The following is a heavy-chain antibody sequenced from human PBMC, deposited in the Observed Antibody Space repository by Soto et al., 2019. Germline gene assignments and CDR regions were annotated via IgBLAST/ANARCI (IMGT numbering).Heavy chain of an antibody. V-gene: IGHV4-39*01. CDR1: GGSISSSSYY. Sequence: SETLSLTCTVSGGSISSSSYYWGWIRQPPRKGLEWIGSIYYSGSTYYNPSLKSRVTISVDTSKNQFSLKLTSVTAADMALYYCASGPIAAAGTHWFDPWGQGTLVTVSS. CDR2: IYYSGST. D-gene: IGHD6-13*01. J-gene: IGHJ5*02. CDR3: ASGPIAAAGTHWFDP.